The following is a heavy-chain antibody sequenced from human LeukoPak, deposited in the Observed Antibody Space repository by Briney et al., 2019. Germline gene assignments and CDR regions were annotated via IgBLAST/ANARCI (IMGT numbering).Heavy chain of an antibody. D-gene: IGHD1-26*01. CDR3: ARAREQGFQH. CDR1: GGSISSYY. V-gene: IGHV4-59*08. Sequence: ASETLSLTCTVSGGSISSYYWNWFRQPPGKGLEWIGYIYYSGSTYYNPSLKSRVTISVDTSKNQFSLKLSSVTAADTAVYYCARAREQGFQHWGQGTLVTVSS. J-gene: IGHJ1*01. CDR2: IYYSGST.